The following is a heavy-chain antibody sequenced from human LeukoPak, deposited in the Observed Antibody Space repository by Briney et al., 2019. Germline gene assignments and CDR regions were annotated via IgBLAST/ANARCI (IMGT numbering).Heavy chain of an antibody. CDR1: GSTFSSYW. V-gene: IGHV3-7*01. CDR3: ARCGGDCYSGFDY. Sequence: GGSLRLSCAASGSTFSSYWMSWVRQAPGKGLEWVANIKQDGSEKYYVDSVKGRFTISRDNARNSLYLQMNSLRAEDTAVYYCARCGGDCYSGFDYWGQGTLVTVSS. D-gene: IGHD2-21*02. J-gene: IGHJ4*02. CDR2: IKQDGSEK.